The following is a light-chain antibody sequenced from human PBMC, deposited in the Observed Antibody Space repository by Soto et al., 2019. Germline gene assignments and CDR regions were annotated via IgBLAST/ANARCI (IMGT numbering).Light chain of an antibody. CDR3: SFSTSENAYV. Sequence: QSVLTQPPSVSGSPGQSVTISCTGTSTDFVSYNRVSWYQQPPGTAPKLMIYEVSKRPSGVPDRFSGSKSGNTASLTISGLQAADEADYYCSFSTSENAYVFGTGTKVPVL. V-gene: IGLV2-18*01. CDR1: STDFVSYNR. CDR2: EVS. J-gene: IGLJ1*01.